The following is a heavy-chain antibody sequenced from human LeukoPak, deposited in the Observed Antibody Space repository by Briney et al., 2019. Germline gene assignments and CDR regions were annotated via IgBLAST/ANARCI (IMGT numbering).Heavy chain of an antibody. CDR1: GGSITSSSYY. CDR2: VYYSGST. J-gene: IGHJ5*02. D-gene: IGHD3-3*02. V-gene: IGHV4-39*01. Sequence: SETLSLTCTVSGGSITSSSYYWGWIRQPPGKGLEWIGSVYYSGSTYYNPSLKSRVTMSVDTSKNQFSLKLSSVTAADTAVYYCARHKQIAFRVLRQGWIDPWGQGTLVTVSS. CDR3: ARHKQIAFRVLRQGWIDP.